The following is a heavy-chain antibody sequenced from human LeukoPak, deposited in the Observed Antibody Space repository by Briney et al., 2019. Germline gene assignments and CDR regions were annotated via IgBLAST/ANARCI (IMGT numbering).Heavy chain of an antibody. Sequence: GGSLRLSCAASGFTFDDYAMHWVRQASGKGLEWVSLISGDGGSTYYADSVKGRFTISRDNSKNSLYLQMNSLRTEDTALYYCATLGITMVVTPEDYWGQGTLVTVSS. CDR2: ISGDGGST. CDR3: ATLGITMVVTPEDY. D-gene: IGHD4-23*01. J-gene: IGHJ4*02. CDR1: GFTFDDYA. V-gene: IGHV3-43*02.